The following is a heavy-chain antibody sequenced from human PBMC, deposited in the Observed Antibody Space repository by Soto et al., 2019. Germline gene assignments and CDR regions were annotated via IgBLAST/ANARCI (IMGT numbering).Heavy chain of an antibody. J-gene: IGHJ6*04. CDR1: CYTFTIYF. D-gene: IGHD6-13*01. CDR2: ISAYNVNT. CDR3: ARDSGYDLIFGNRKETYSSSWYSEKGMEV. Sequence: ASVKVSFKASCYTFTIYFIILFLHAPLQGLELMGFISAYNVNTNYAQNLQGRVTMTTDTSTSTAYMELRSLRSDDTAVYYCARDSGYDLIFGNRKETYSSSWYSEKGMEVWGKGNTVKVSS. V-gene: IGHV1-18*04.